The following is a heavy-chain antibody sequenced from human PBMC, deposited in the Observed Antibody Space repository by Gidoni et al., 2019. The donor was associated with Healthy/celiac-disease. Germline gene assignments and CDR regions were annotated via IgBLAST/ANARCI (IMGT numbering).Heavy chain of an antibody. D-gene: IGHD1-26*01. CDR1: AYTFTSYY. Sequence: QVQLVQSGAEAKKPGVSVKVFCKASAYTFTSYYMHWVRQAPGQGLEWVGIINPSGGSTSYEQKFQGRVTMTRDTSTSTVYMELSSLRSEDTAVYYCARDSYSGSYYAWFDPWGQGTLVTVSS. V-gene: IGHV1-46*01. CDR3: ARDSYSGSYYAWFDP. J-gene: IGHJ5*02. CDR2: INPSGGST.